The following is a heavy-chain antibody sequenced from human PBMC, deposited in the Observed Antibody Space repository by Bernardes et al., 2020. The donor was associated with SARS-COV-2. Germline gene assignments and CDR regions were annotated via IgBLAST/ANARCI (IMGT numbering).Heavy chain of an antibody. Sequence: GESLKISCKGSGYSFTSYWIGWVRQMPGKGLEWMGIIYPGDSDTRYSPSFQGQVTISADKSISTAYLQWSSLKASDTAMYYCARHLSPSIVVVPAASAHYGMDVWGQGTTVTVSS. CDR3: ARHLSPSIVVVPAASAHYGMDV. CDR2: IYPGDSDT. J-gene: IGHJ6*02. CDR1: GYSFTSYW. V-gene: IGHV5-51*01. D-gene: IGHD2-2*01.